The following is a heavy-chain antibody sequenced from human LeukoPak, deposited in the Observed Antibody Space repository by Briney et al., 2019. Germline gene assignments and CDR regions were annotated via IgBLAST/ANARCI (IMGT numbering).Heavy chain of an antibody. V-gene: IGHV4-39*01. CDR3: ATTSSMAVAFDY. CDR2: IYYSGST. J-gene: IGHJ4*02. Sequence: SETLSPTCTVSGGSISSSSYYWGWIRQPPGTGLEWIGSIYYSGSTYYNPSLKSRVTISVDTSKNQFSLKLSSVTAADTAVYYCATTSSMAVAFDYWGQGTLVTVSS. CDR1: GGSISSSSYY. D-gene: IGHD6-19*01.